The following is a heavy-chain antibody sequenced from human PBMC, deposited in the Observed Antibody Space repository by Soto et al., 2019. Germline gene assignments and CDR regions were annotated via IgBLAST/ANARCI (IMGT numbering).Heavy chain of an antibody. V-gene: IGHV4-30-2*01. CDR2: SYHSGST. J-gene: IGHJ4*02. D-gene: IGHD2-2*01. Sequence: QLQLQESGSGLVKPSQTLSLTCAVSGRSISRGGYSWSWIRQPPGKGLEWIGYSYHSGSTYYNPSLKSRVTISVDRSKTQFSLKLRSVTAADTAVYYCARAPARWGQGTLVTVSS. CDR3: ARAPAR. CDR1: GRSISRGGYS.